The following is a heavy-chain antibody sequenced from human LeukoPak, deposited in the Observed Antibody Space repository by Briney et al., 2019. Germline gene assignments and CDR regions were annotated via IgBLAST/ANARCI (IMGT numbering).Heavy chain of an antibody. CDR3: GSTPPELRVPSPNYYYYMDV. J-gene: IGHJ6*03. Sequence: SVKVSCKASGGTFSSYAISWVRPAPGQGLEWMGGIIPIFGTANYAQKLQGRVTITTDESPSTAYMELSSLRSEDAAVEYCGSTPPELRVPSPNYYYYMDVWGKGTTVTASS. V-gene: IGHV1-69*05. D-gene: IGHD3-10*01. CDR1: GGTFSSYA. CDR2: IIPIFGTA.